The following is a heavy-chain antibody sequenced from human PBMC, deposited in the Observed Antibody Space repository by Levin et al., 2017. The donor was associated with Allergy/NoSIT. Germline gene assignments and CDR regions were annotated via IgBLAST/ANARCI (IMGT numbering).Heavy chain of an antibody. CDR2: ISYDGSNK. CDR1: GFTFSSYA. V-gene: IGHV3-30*04. Sequence: GGSLRLSCAASGFTFSSYAMHWVRQAPGKGLEWVAVISYDGSNKYYADSVKGRFTISRDNSKNTLYLQMNSLRAEDTAVYYCARDLGIEYSSSPREGMDVWGQGTTVTVSS. CDR3: ARDLGIEYSSSPREGMDV. D-gene: IGHD6-6*01. J-gene: IGHJ6*02.